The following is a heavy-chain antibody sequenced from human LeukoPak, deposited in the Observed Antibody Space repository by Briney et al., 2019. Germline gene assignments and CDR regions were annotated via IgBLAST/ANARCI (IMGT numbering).Heavy chain of an antibody. CDR1: GFTVISNY. D-gene: IGHD4-23*01. CDR3: ARDLTHGGKTY. CDR2: IYSGGDT. V-gene: IGHV3-66*02. J-gene: IGHJ4*02. Sequence: GGSLRLSCAASGFTVISNYMSWVRQAPGKGLDWVSVIYSGGDTYYADSVKGRFTISRDNSKNTLYLQMNSLRAEDTAVYYCARDLTHGGKTYWGQGTLVTVSS.